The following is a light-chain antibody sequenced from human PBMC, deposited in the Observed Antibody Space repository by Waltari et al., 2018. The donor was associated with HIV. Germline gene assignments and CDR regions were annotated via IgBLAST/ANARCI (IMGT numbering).Light chain of an antibody. Sequence: QSVLTQPPSASGTPGQRVTISCSGSSSNTGSNYVYWYQQFPGTAPKLLIYRNNQRPAGVPDRFSGSKSGTSASLAISGLRSGDEADYYCAAWDDSLSGRVAFGGGTKLTVL. CDR3: AAWDDSLSGRVA. CDR2: RNN. CDR1: SSNTGSNY. V-gene: IGLV1-47*01. J-gene: IGLJ2*01.